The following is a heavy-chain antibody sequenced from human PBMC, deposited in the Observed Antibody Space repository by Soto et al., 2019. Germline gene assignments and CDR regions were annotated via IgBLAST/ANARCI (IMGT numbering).Heavy chain of an antibody. V-gene: IGHV3-30-3*01. J-gene: IGHJ6*02. CDR1: GFTFSSYA. CDR2: ISYDGSNK. Sequence: LRLSCAASGFTFSSYAMHWVRQAPGKGLEWVAVISYDGSNKYYADSVKGRFTISRDNSKNTLYLQMNSLRAEDTAVYYCAREYDSSGTSYLYYYYYGMDVWGQGTTVTVSS. CDR3: AREYDSSGTSYLYYYYYGMDV. D-gene: IGHD3-22*01.